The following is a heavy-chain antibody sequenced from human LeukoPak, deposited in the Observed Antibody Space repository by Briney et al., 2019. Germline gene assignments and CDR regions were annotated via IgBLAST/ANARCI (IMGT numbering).Heavy chain of an antibody. CDR3: ARDLGGYNPFDY. D-gene: IGHD5-18*01. V-gene: IGHV3-53*01. Sequence: PGGSLRLSCAASGFTVSSNYMSWVRQAPGKGLEWVSVIYAGGRTSYADSVKGRFTISRDNSKNTLYLQMNSLRAEDTAVYYCARDLGGYNPFDYWGQGTLVTVSS. CDR2: IYAGGRT. CDR1: GFTVSSNY. J-gene: IGHJ4*02.